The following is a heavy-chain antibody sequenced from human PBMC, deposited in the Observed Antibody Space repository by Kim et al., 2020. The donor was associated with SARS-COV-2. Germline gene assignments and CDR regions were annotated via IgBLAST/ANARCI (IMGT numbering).Heavy chain of an antibody. CDR1: GGSVSSGSYY. D-gene: IGHD2-2*01. CDR2: IYYSGST. CDR3: ARDRGTNIVVVPAAPGLNWYFDL. V-gene: IGHV4-61*01. J-gene: IGHJ2*01. Sequence: SETLSLTCTVSGGSVSSGSYYWSWIRQPPGKGLEWIGYIYYSGSTNYNPSLKSRVTISVDTSKNQFSLKLSSVTAADTAVYYCARDRGTNIVVVPAAPGLNWYFDLWGRGTLVTVSS.